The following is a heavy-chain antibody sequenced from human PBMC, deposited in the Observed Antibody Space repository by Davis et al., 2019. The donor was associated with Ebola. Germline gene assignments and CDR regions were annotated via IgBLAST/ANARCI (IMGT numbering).Heavy chain of an antibody. V-gene: IGHV3-21*01. J-gene: IGHJ4*02. Sequence: GGSLRLSCAASGFTFSSYSMNWVRQAPGKGLEWVSSISTSSSYIYYADSVKGRFTISRDNAKNSLYLQMNSLRAEDTAVYYCARGSLRYFDWLHHFDYWGQGTLVTVSS. CDR2: ISTSSSYI. CDR1: GFTFSSYS. D-gene: IGHD3-9*01. CDR3: ARGSLRYFDWLHHFDY.